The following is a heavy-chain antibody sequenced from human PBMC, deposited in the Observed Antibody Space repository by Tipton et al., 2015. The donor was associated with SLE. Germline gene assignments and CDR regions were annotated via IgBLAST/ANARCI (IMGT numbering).Heavy chain of an antibody. V-gene: IGHV4-39*07. CDR1: GGSISSSSYY. CDR3: ARDGGWLPFDF. CDR2: IYKSGGT. Sequence: TLSLTCTVSGGSISSSSYYWGWIRQTPGKGLEWIGRIYKSGGTNYNASLKRRVTMSIDASKNQLYLKLDSVTAADTAIYYCARDGGWLPFDFWGQGTLVTVSS. D-gene: IGHD5-12*01. J-gene: IGHJ4*02.